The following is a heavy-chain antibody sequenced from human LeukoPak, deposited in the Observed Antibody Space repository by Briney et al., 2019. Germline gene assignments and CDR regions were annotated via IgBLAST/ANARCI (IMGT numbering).Heavy chain of an antibody. CDR3: AHSRLDIVATIISGSGTFDY. Sequence: SVKVSCKASGGTFSSYAISWVRQAPGQGLEWMGRIIPILGIANYAQKFQGRVTITADKPTSTAYMELSSLRSEDTAVYYCAHSRLDIVATIISGSGTFDYWGQGTLVTVSS. CDR1: GGTFSSYA. V-gene: IGHV1-69*04. CDR2: IIPILGIA. J-gene: IGHJ4*02. D-gene: IGHD5-12*01.